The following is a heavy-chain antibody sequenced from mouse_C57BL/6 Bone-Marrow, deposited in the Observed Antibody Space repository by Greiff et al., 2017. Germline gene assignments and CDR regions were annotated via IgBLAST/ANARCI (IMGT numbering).Heavy chain of an antibody. CDR3: ARKITTVAYWYFDV. CDR2: ISSGGSYT. CDR1: GFTFSSYG. V-gene: IGHV5-6*01. J-gene: IGHJ1*03. D-gene: IGHD1-1*01. Sequence: EVQRVESGGDLVKPGGSLKLSCAASGFTFSSYGMSWVRQTPDKRLEWVATISSGGSYTYYPDSVKGRFTISRDNAKNTLYLQMSSLKSEDTAMYYCARKITTVAYWYFDVWGTGTTVTGSS.